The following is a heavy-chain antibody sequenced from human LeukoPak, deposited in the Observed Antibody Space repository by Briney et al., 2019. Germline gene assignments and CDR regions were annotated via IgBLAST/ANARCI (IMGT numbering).Heavy chain of an antibody. Sequence: SETLSLTCTVSGGSISSSTYYWGWIRQPPGKGLEWLGSIHCSGSTYYNPSLKSRVTISVDTSKNQFSLKLSSVTAADTAVYYCARYGVDSSSYGMDVWGQGTTVTVSS. CDR2: IHCSGST. D-gene: IGHD6-13*01. CDR3: ARYGVDSSSYGMDV. CDR1: GGSISSSTYY. V-gene: IGHV4-39*01. J-gene: IGHJ6*02.